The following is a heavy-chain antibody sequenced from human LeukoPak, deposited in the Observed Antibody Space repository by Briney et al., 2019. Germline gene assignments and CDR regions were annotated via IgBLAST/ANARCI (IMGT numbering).Heavy chain of an antibody. CDR3: ARGSWSAADTNIDY. Sequence: GGSLRLSCAASGFTLSTYWMHWVRQGPGKGLVWVSCINSDGSRTTYADSVKGRFTISRDNAKNTLYLQMNTLRVKDTAVYYCARGSWSAADTNIDYWGQGTLVTVSS. CDR1: GFTLSTYW. CDR2: INSDGSRT. D-gene: IGHD6-13*01. J-gene: IGHJ4*02. V-gene: IGHV3-74*01.